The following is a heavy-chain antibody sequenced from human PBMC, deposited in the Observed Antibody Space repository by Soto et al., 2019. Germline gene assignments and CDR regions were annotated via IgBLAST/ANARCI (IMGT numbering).Heavy chain of an antibody. CDR3: AGSATYYDFWSGPPAAFDP. J-gene: IGHJ5*02. Sequence: PGGSLRLSCAASGFTFSSYWMSWVRQAPGKGLEWVANIKQDGSEKYYVDSVKGRFTISRDNAKNSLYLQMNSLRAEDTAVYYCAGSATYYDFWSGPPAAFDPWGQGTLVTVSS. V-gene: IGHV3-7*03. D-gene: IGHD3-3*01. CDR1: GFTFSSYW. CDR2: IKQDGSEK.